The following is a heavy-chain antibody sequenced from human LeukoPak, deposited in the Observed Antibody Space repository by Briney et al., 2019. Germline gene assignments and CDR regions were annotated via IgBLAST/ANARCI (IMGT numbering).Heavy chain of an antibody. CDR1: GFTFSSYA. Sequence: GRSLRLSCAASGFTFSSYAVHWVRQAPGKGLEWVAVISYDGSNKYYADSVKGRFTISRDNSKNTLYLQMNSLRAEDTAVYYCARASLTYYYDSSGYDSWFDPWGQGTLVTVSS. J-gene: IGHJ5*02. V-gene: IGHV3-30*04. CDR3: ARASLTYYYDSSGYDSWFDP. CDR2: ISYDGSNK. D-gene: IGHD3-22*01.